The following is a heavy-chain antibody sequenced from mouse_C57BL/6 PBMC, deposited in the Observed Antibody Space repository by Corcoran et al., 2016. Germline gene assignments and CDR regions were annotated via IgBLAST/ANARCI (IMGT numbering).Heavy chain of an antibody. CDR1: GYTFTSYW. D-gene: IGHD4-1*01. CDR2: IYPGSGST. CDR3: ARTGTFAY. V-gene: IGHV1-55*01. Sequence: QVHLQQPGAELVKPGASVKMSCNASGYTFTSYWINWVKQRPGQGLEWVGDIYPGSGSTNYNEKFKSKATLTVDTSSSTAYMQLSSLTSEDSAVYYCARTGTFAYWGQGTLVTVSA. J-gene: IGHJ3*01.